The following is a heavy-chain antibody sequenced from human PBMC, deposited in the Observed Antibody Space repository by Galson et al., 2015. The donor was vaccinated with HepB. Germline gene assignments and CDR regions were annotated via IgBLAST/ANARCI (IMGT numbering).Heavy chain of an antibody. J-gene: IGHJ4*02. Sequence: SLRLSCAASGFTFSSYAMSWVRQAPGKGLEWVAVIWYDGSNKYYADSVKGRFTISRDNSKNTLYLQMNSLRAEDTAVYYCAKRGYSNYEDYWGQGTLVTVSS. CDR1: GFTFSSYA. D-gene: IGHD4-11*01. CDR3: AKRGYSNYEDY. V-gene: IGHV3-33*06. CDR2: IWYDGSNK.